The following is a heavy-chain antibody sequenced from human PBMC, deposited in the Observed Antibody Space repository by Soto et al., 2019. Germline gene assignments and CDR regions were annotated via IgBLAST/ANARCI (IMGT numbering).Heavy chain of an antibody. CDR2: IIPIFGTA. D-gene: IGHD3-10*01. J-gene: IGHJ5*02. Sequence: GGSVKVSCKASGGTFSSYAISWVRQAPGQGLEWMGGIIPIFGTANYAQKFQGRVTITADETTTTAYMELSSLRSEDTAVYYCSRGPPRFGELSGWFDPWGQGTLVTVSS. CDR3: SRGPPRFGELSGWFDP. CDR1: GGTFSSYA. V-gene: IGHV1-69*13.